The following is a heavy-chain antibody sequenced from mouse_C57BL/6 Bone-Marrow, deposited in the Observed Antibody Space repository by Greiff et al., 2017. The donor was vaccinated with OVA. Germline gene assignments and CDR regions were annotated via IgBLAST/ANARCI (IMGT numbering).Heavy chain of an antibody. D-gene: IGHD2-3*01. V-gene: IGHV1-81*01. Sequence: QVQLQQSGAELARPGASVKLSCKASGYTFTSYGISWVKQRTGQGLEWIGEIYPRSGNTYYNEKFKGKATLTADKSSSTAYMELRSLTSEDSAVYFCARYSGYSDYVDYWGQGTTLTVSS. CDR2: IYPRSGNT. CDR1: GYTFTSYG. CDR3: ARYSGYSDYVDY. J-gene: IGHJ2*01.